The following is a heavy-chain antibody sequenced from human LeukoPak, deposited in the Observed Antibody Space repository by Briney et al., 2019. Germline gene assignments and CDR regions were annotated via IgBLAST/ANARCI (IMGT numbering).Heavy chain of an antibody. Sequence: PSETLSLTCTVSGGSISSYYWSWIRQPPGKGLEWIGYIYYSGSTNYNPSLKSRVTISVDTSKNQFSLKLSSVTAADTAVYYCAREGTAAAGFPDYWGQGTLVTVSS. J-gene: IGHJ4*02. V-gene: IGHV4-59*01. CDR1: GGSISSYY. D-gene: IGHD6-13*01. CDR3: AREGTAAAGFPDY. CDR2: IYYSGST.